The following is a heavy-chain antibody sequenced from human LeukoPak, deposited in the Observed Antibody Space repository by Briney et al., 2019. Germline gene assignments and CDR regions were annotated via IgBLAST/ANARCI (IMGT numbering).Heavy chain of an antibody. V-gene: IGHV3-48*03. CDR2: ISSSGSTI. CDR1: GFTFSSYE. J-gene: IGHJ4*02. CDR3: ARDISNIDY. D-gene: IGHD4-11*01. Sequence: GGSLRLSCAASGFTFSSYEMNWVPQAPGKGLEWVSYISSSGSTIYYADSVKGRFTISRDNAKNSLYLQMNSLRAEDTAVYYCARDISNIDYWGQGTLVTVSS.